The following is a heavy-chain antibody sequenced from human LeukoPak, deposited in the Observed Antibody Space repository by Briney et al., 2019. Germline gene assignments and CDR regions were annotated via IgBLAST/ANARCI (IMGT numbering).Heavy chain of an antibody. CDR2: ISNSGSTI. CDR3: ARGLALGLTVTPKAFDY. J-gene: IGHJ4*02. Sequence: PGGSLRLSCVVSGFTFDSYSMNWVRQAPGKGLEWISYISNSGSTIYYADSVKGRFTISRDKDKSSLYLQMNSLAADDTAVYYCARGLALGLTVTPKAFDYWGQGTLVTVSS. V-gene: IGHV3-48*01. CDR1: GFTFDSYS. D-gene: IGHD4-11*01.